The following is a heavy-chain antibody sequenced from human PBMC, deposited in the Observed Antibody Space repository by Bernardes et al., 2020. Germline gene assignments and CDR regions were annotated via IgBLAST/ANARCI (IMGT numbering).Heavy chain of an antibody. CDR1: GGSISDTNW. CDR3: ARLGYGFDS. D-gene: IGHD2-15*01. Sequence: GTLSLTCAVSGGSISDTNWWSWVRQPPGKGLEWIGEIYHSGSTNYNPSLESRVTISVDKSKNHCSLTLSSVTAADTAVYYCARLGYGFDSWGQGTLVTVSS. CDR2: IYHSGST. V-gene: IGHV4-4*02. J-gene: IGHJ4*02.